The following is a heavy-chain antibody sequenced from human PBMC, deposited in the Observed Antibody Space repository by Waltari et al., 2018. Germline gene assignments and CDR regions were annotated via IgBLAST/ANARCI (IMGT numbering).Heavy chain of an antibody. J-gene: IGHJ4*02. D-gene: IGHD2-2*01. CDR1: GGTFSSYA. Sequence: QVQLVQSGAEVKKPGSSVKVSCKASGGTFSSYAISWVRQAPGQGLEWMGGIMHRVGTANRAQECQGRVPMSADESTSRAYMELSSLRSGDTAVYYCARGAGYQLLSGGYYFDYWGQGTLVTVSS. V-gene: IGHV1-69*12. CDR3: ARGAGYQLLSGGYYFDY. CDR2: IMHRVGTA.